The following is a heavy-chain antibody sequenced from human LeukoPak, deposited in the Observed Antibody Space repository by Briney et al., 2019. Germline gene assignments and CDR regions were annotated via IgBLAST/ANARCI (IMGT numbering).Heavy chain of an antibody. Sequence: GGSLRLSCAASGFTFRSYGMHWVRQAPGKGLQWVAVISSDEINEYYADSVKGRFTISRDNSKNTLYLQINSLRGEDTAVYYCAKGESITSAWFDSWGQGTLVTVSS. CDR3: AKGESITSAWFDS. D-gene: IGHD5-24*01. CDR1: GFTFRSYG. J-gene: IGHJ5*01. V-gene: IGHV3-30*18. CDR2: ISSDEINE.